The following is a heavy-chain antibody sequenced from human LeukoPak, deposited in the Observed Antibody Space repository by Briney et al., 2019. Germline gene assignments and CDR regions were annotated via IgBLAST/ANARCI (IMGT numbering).Heavy chain of an antibody. J-gene: IGHJ4*02. CDR2: ISYDGSNK. D-gene: IGHD6-19*01. Sequence: PGGSLRLSCAASGFTFSSYAMNWVRQAPGKGLEWVAVISYDGSNKYYADSVKGRFTISRDNSKNTLYLQMNSLRAEDTAVYYCARDYSSSCWSCVYWGQGTLVTVSS. CDR1: GFTFSSYA. V-gene: IGHV3-30*01. CDR3: ARDYSSSCWSCVY.